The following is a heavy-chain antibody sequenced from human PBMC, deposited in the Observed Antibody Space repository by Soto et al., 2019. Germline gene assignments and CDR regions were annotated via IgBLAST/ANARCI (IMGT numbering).Heavy chain of an antibody. J-gene: IGHJ4*02. V-gene: IGHV1-18*01. CDR2: VSAYNGNT. D-gene: IGHD3-9*01. CDR3: ARDSGADYDVLTGYYPFDS. CDR1: GYTFSSYG. Sequence: QVPLVQSGAEVKKPGASVKVSCKASGYTFSSYGISWVRQAPGQGLEWGGWVSAYNGNTNYAQKLQGRVTMTTDTSTTTAHMELRSLRSADTAVYYCARDSGADYDVLTGYYPFDSWGQGTLVTVSS.